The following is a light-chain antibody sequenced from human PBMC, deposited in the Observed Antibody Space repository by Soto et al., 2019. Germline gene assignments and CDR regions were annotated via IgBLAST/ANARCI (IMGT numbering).Light chain of an antibody. V-gene: IGKV3-15*01. CDR2: GAS. CDR1: QSISSN. J-gene: IGKJ4*01. CDR3: QQYNNWPPLT. Sequence: EIVMTQSPATLSVSPGERATLSCRASQSISSNLAWYQQKPGQAPRLLIYGASTRATGIPARFSGSGYGTDFTLTISSLQSEDFAVYYCQQYNNWPPLTFGRGTKVEIK.